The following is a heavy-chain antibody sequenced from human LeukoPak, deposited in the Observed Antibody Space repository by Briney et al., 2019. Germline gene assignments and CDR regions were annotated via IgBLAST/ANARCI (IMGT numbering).Heavy chain of an antibody. Sequence: SVKVSCKASGFTFTSSAVQWVRQARGQRLEWIGWIVVGSGNTNYAQKFQGRVTMTRDTSASTAYMELSSLRSEDTAVYYCAREVNGHYDILTGYPLPDAFDIWGQGTMVTVSS. J-gene: IGHJ3*02. D-gene: IGHD3-9*01. V-gene: IGHV1-58*01. CDR1: GFTFTSSA. CDR2: IVVGSGNT. CDR3: AREVNGHYDILTGYPLPDAFDI.